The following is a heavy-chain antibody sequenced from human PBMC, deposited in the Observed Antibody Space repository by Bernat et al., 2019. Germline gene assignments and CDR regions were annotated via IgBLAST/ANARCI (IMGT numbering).Heavy chain of an antibody. V-gene: IGHV4-34*01. D-gene: IGHD2-2*01. CDR2: INHGGSP. Sequence: QVQLQQWGAGLLKPSETPSLTCAVYGGSFSGYYWSWIRQPPGKGLEWIGEINHGGSPNYKPSLKSRVTISEDTSKNQFSLKVTSVTAADTAVYYCARGGVPASFDYWGQGTLVTVSS. J-gene: IGHJ4*02. CDR1: GGSFSGYY. CDR3: ARGGVPASFDY.